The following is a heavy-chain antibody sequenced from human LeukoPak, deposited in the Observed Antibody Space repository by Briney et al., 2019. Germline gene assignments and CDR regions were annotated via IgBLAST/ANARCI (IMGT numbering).Heavy chain of an antibody. Sequence: GGSLGLSCAASGFTFSSYWMSWVRQAPGKGLEWVANIKQDGSEKYYVDSVKGRFTISRDNAKNSLYLQMNSLRAEDTAVYYCAREDYYDFWSGYLDYWGQGTLVTVSS. J-gene: IGHJ4*02. D-gene: IGHD3-3*01. CDR2: IKQDGSEK. CDR3: AREDYYDFWSGYLDY. V-gene: IGHV3-7*01. CDR1: GFTFSSYW.